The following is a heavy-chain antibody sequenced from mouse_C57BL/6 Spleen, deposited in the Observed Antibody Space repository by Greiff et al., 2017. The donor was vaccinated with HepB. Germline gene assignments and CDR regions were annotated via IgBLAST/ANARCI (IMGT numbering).Heavy chain of an antibody. Sequence: EVQRVESGPGLVKPSQSLSLTCSVTGYSITSGYYWNWIRQFPGNKLEWMGYISYDGSNNYNPSLKNRISITRDTSKNQFFLKLNSVTTEDTATYYCARDYDYDGGWGQGTSVTVSS. V-gene: IGHV3-6*01. J-gene: IGHJ4*01. CDR2: ISYDGSN. CDR3: ARDYDYDGG. D-gene: IGHD2-4*01. CDR1: GYSITSGYY.